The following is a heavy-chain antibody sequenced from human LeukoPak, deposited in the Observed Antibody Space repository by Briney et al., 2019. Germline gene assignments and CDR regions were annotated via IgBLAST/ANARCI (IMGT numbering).Heavy chain of an antibody. Sequence: GGSLRLSCAASGFTFDDYAMHWVRQAPGKGLEWVSLISWDGGSTYYADSVKGRFTISRDNSKNSLYLQMNSLRAEDTALYYCAKARGLTGRHAFDIWGQGTMVTVSS. CDR1: GFTFDDYA. V-gene: IGHV3-43D*03. J-gene: IGHJ3*02. D-gene: IGHD1-1*01. CDR3: AKARGLTGRHAFDI. CDR2: ISWDGGST.